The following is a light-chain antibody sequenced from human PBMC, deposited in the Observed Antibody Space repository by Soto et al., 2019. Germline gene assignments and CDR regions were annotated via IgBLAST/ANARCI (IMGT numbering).Light chain of an antibody. CDR1: QSIGRY. J-gene: IGKJ3*01. V-gene: IGKV1-39*01. CDR2: AAS. Sequence: DIRMTQSPSSLSASVGDTVTITCRASQSIGRYLNWYQQKPGKAPKLVIYAASNLESGVPSRFSGSGSGTDFTLIISSLQREDFASYYCQQSFSIPRTFGPGTKVDVK. CDR3: QQSFSIPRT.